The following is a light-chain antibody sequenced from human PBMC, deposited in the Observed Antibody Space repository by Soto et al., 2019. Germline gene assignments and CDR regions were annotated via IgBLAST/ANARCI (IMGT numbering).Light chain of an antibody. CDR3: QQYGSSPYT. CDR2: GAS. V-gene: IGKV3-20*01. CDR1: QSVSSTY. Sequence: EIVLTQSPGTLSLSPGERATLSRRASQSVSSTYLAWYHQKPRQAPRLLIYGASSRATGVPDRFSGSGSGTDFTLTISRLEPEDFAVYYCQQYGSSPYTFGQGTRLEIK. J-gene: IGKJ2*01.